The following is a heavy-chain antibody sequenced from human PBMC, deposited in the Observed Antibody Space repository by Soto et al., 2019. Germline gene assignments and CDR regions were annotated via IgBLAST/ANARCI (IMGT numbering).Heavy chain of an antibody. J-gene: IGHJ6*02. D-gene: IGHD2-15*01. CDR2: ISYSGST. CDR1: GGSISSYY. CDR3: ARKLGFWDYGMDV. Sequence: SETLSLTCTVSGGSISSYYWSWIWQPPGKGLEWIWYISYSGSTNYNPSLKSRVTISLDTSKNQFSLRLSSVTAADTAVYYCARKLGFWDYGMDVWGQGTTVTVSS. V-gene: IGHV4-59*01.